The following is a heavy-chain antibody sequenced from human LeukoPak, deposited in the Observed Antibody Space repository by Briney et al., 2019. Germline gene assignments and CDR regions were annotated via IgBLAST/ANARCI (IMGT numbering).Heavy chain of an antibody. D-gene: IGHD1-26*01. V-gene: IGHV5-51*01. CDR3: ARAEARSIVGATRYYYYGMDV. CDR1: GYSFTSYW. J-gene: IGHJ6*02. CDR2: IYPGDSDT. Sequence: GESLKISCKGSGYSFTSYWIGWVRQMPGKGLEWMGIIYPGDSDTRYSPSFQGQVTISADKSISTAYLQWSSLKASDTAMYYRARAEARSIVGATRYYYYGMDVWGQGTTVTVSS.